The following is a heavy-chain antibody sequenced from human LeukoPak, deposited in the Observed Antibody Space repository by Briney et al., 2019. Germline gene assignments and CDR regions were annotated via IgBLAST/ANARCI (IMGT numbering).Heavy chain of an antibody. CDR1: GFTFSSYW. V-gene: IGHV3-7*01. CDR3: ARELLGHGYNSGDFDY. J-gene: IGHJ4*02. D-gene: IGHD5-24*01. CDR2: IKQDGSEK. Sequence: SGGSLRLSCAASGFTFSSYWMNWVRQTPGKGLEWVANIKQDGSEKYYVGSVKGRFTISRDNAKNSLYLQMNSLRAEDTAVYYCARELLGHGYNSGDFDYWGQGTLVTASS.